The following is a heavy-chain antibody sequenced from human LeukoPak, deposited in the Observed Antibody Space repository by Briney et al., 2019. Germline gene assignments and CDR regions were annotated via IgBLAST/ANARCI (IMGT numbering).Heavy chain of an antibody. V-gene: IGHV3-30*03. J-gene: IGHJ6*02. CDR2: ISYDGSNK. CDR3: ARPQPGRRYYYYGMDV. D-gene: IGHD1-1*01. Sequence: GGSLRLSCAASGFTFSNAWMNWVRQAPGKGLEWVAVISYDGSNKYYADSVKGRFTISRDNSKNTLYLQMNSLRAEDTAAYYCARPQPGRRYYYYGMDVWGQGTTVTVSS. CDR1: GFTFSNAW.